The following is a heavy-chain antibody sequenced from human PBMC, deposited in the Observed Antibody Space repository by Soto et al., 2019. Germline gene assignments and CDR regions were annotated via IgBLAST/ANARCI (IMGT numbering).Heavy chain of an antibody. CDR2: IDSSGSII. V-gene: IGHV3-11*04. CDR1: GFTFSDYY. J-gene: IGHJ3*02. D-gene: IGHD6-19*01. Sequence: PGGSLRLSCSASGFTFSDYYMSWIRQAPGKGLEWISYIDSSGSIIYYADSVKGRFTISRDNSKNTLYLQMNSLRAEDTAVYYCAKAAVSDAFDIWGQGTMVTVSS. CDR3: AKAAVSDAFDI.